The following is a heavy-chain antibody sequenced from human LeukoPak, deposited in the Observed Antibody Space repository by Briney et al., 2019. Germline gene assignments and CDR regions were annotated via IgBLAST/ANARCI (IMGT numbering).Heavy chain of an antibody. J-gene: IGHJ4*02. V-gene: IGHV4-34*01. Sequence: SETLSLTCAVYGGSFSGYYWSWIRQPPGKGLEWIGEIHPSGSTTYNPSLESRVTISVDTSKNQFSLNMSPVTAADTAVYYCARGTDGSKIAYWGQGTLVTVSS. D-gene: IGHD1-26*01. CDR2: IHPSGST. CDR3: ARGTDGSKIAY. CDR1: GGSFSGYY.